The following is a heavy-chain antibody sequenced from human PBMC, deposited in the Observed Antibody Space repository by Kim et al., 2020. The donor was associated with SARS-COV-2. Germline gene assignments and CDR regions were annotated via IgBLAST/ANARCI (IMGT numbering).Heavy chain of an antibody. Sequence: ASVKVSCKASGYTFTSYYLHWVRHAPGQGLEWMGLINPSGGSTTYAQKFQGRVTMTRDTSTSTVYMELSSLRSEDTAVYYCARRGASTTVSYYGMDVWGQGTTVTVSS. J-gene: IGHJ6*02. V-gene: IGHV1-46*01. D-gene: IGHD4-4*01. CDR2: INPSGGST. CDR3: ARRGASTTVSYYGMDV. CDR1: GYTFTSYY.